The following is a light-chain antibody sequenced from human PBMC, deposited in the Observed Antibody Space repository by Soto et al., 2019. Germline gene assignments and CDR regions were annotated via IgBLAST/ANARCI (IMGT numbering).Light chain of an antibody. CDR3: QQYGSSRFT. V-gene: IGKV3-20*01. CDR2: GAS. CDR1: QSISSSY. Sequence: EIVLTQSPGTLSLSPGERATLSCRASQSISSSYLAWYQQKPGQAPRLLVYGASSSATGIPDRFSGSGSGTDFTLTISRMEPEDFAVYYCQQYGSSRFTFGPGPNVDIK. J-gene: IGKJ3*01.